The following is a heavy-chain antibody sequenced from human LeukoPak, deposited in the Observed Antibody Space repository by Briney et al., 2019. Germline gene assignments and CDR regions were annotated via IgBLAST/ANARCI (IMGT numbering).Heavy chain of an antibody. J-gene: IGHJ4*02. Sequence: SETLSLTCTVSDGSISSNIYYWGWIRQPPGKGLEWIWSNNYSGSTYHSPSLESRVTISVDTSRIQISLRLSSVTAADTAVYYCARRLSANYYGSGSSVDYWGQGTLVTVSS. CDR1: DGSISSNIYY. V-gene: IGHV4-39*01. CDR3: ARRLSANYYGSGSSVDY. CDR2: NNYSGST. D-gene: IGHD3-10*01.